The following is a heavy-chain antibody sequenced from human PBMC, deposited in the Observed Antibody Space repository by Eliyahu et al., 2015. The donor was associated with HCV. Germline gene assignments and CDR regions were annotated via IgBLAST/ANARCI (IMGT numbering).Heavy chain of an antibody. CDR1: GFTXSTXX. J-gene: IGHJ4*02. CDR3: ARGRYCSGGSCWGWYFDY. CDR2: IYSGGST. D-gene: IGHD2-15*01. V-gene: IGHV3-53*01. Sequence: EVQLVESGGGLIQPGGSLRLSCAASGFTXSTXXMSWVRXAPRKGLEWVSLIYSGGSTYYADSVKGRFTISRDNSKNTLYLQMNSLRAEDTAVYYCARGRYCSGGSCWGWYFDYWGQGTLVTVSS.